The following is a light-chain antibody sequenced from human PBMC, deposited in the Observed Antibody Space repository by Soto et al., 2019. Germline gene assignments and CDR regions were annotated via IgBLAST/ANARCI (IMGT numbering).Light chain of an antibody. CDR3: QQRSNWPWT. CDR1: QAVNTR. CDR2: LTS. V-gene: IGKV3D-11*01. J-gene: IGKJ1*01. Sequence: EIVLTQSPSTLSSFPGDRVSLSCRASQAVNTRLAWYQHKPGQAPRLLIYLTSNRAAGIPVRFSGSGSGTDYTLTVSSLEPEDFAVYYCQQRSNWPWTFGQGTKVDIK.